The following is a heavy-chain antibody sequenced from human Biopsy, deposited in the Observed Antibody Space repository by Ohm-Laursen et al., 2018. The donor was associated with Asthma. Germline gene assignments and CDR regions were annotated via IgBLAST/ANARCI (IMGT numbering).Heavy chain of an antibody. J-gene: IGHJ4*02. Sequence: SLRLSCAASGFTFSNYGMHWVRQAPGKGLDWVAVISFDGSNKNYTDSVKGRFTISRDNSRNTLHLQMNSLRAENTAVYYCAKDVFPGWELRRGPDYWGQGTLVTVSS. CDR3: AKDVFPGWELRRGPDY. V-gene: IGHV3-30*18. CDR2: ISFDGSNK. CDR1: GFTFSNYG. D-gene: IGHD1-26*01.